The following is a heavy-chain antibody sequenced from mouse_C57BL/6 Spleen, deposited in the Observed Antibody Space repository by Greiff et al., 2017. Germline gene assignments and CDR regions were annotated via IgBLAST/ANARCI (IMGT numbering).Heavy chain of an antibody. V-gene: IGHV5-12*01. Sequence: EVKLMESGGGLVQPGGSLKLSCAASGFTFSDYYMYWVRQTPEKRLEWVAYISNGGGSTYYPDTVKGRFTISRDNAKNTLYLQMSRLKSEDTAMYYCARHGYDYAYAMDYWGKGTSVTVSS. D-gene: IGHD2-4*01. CDR2: ISNGGGST. CDR3: ARHGYDYAYAMDY. CDR1: GFTFSDYY. J-gene: IGHJ4*01.